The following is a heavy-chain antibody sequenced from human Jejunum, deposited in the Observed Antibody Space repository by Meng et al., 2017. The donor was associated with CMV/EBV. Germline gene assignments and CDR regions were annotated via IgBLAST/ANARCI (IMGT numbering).Heavy chain of an antibody. CDR3: ARGLGHASNNSHDY. CDR1: GDSIRGHY. J-gene: IGHJ4*02. V-gene: IGHV4-59*11. Sequence: SGDSIRGHYGGWIRQPPGKGLEWMGYVYYSGSATYSPSLRSRVSISVDTSKNQFSLNLRSVTAADTAMYFCARGLGHASNNSHDYWGQGTLVTVSS. CDR2: VYYSGSA. D-gene: IGHD1-1*01.